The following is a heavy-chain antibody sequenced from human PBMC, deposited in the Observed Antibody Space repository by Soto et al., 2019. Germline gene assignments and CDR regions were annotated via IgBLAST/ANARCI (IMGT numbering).Heavy chain of an antibody. J-gene: IGHJ4*02. D-gene: IGHD4-17*01. CDR3: ASTVTTLNYFDY. CDR1: GGSFSGYY. V-gene: IGHV4-34*01. Sequence: QVQLQQWGAGLLKPSETLSLTCAVYGGSFSGYYWSWIRQPPGKGLEWIGEINHSGSTNYNPSLKSRVTISVDTSKTQFSLKLSSVTAADTAVYYCASTVTTLNYFDYWGQGTLVTVSS. CDR2: INHSGST.